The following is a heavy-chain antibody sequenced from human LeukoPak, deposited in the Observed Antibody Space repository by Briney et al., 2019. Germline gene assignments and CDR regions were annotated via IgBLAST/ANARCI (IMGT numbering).Heavy chain of an antibody. CDR2: MNPNSGNT. D-gene: IGHD3-16*02. J-gene: IGHJ4*02. CDR1: GYTFTSYD. CDR3: ARAPDYDYVWGSYRLDFDY. V-gene: IGHV1-8*01. Sequence: GESLKISCKASGYTFTSYDINWVRQATGQGLEWMGWMNPNSGNTGYAQKFQGRVTMTRNTSISTAYMELSSLRSEDTAVYYCARAPDYDYVWGSYRLDFDYWGQGTLVTVSS.